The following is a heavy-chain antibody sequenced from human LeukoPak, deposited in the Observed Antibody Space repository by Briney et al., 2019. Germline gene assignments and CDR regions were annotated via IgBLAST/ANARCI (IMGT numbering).Heavy chain of an antibody. V-gene: IGHV4-59*01. D-gene: IGHD3-22*01. CDR3: ARASNYDSSGYSFNWYFDL. J-gene: IGHJ2*01. CDR1: SGSFSNYY. Sequence: SETLSLTCSVSSGSFSNYYWNWVRQSPGKGLEWIGYIYYSGTTKYNPSLQSRVTFSIDTSQSRFSLKMNSVTAADTAVYYCARASNYDSSGYSFNWYFDLWGRGTLVTVSS. CDR2: IYYSGTT.